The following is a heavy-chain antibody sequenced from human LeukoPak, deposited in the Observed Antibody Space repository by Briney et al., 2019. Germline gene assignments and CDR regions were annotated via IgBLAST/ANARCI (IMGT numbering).Heavy chain of an antibody. J-gene: IGHJ4*02. V-gene: IGHV4-4*07. Sequence: SETLSLTCTVSGGSISSYYWSWIRQPAGKGMEWIGRIYPSGSTNYNPSLESRVTMSVDTSKNQFSLKLSSVTAADTAVYYCARGRAYYYDSSGYFFDYWGQGTLVTVSS. CDR2: IYPSGST. D-gene: IGHD3-22*01. CDR3: ARGRAYYYDSSGYFFDY. CDR1: GGSISSYY.